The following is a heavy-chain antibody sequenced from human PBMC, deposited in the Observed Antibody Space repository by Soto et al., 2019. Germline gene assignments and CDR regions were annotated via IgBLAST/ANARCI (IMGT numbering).Heavy chain of an antibody. V-gene: IGHV3-11*04. Sequence: GGSLRLSCAASGFTFSDYYMSWIRQAPGKGLEWVSYISSSGSTIYYADSVKGRFTISRDTSKSSLYLQMNSLRAEDTAVYYCASGAAFYYDTSRYWGQGTLVTVSS. J-gene: IGHJ4*02. D-gene: IGHD3-22*01. CDR1: GFTFSDYY. CDR2: ISSSGSTI. CDR3: ASGAAFYYDTSRY.